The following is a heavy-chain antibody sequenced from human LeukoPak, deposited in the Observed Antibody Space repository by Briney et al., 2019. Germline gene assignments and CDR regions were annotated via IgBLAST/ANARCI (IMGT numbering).Heavy chain of an antibody. Sequence: GASVKVSCKASGYTFTSYAMHWVRQAPGQRLEWMGWINAGNGNTKYSQKFQGRVTITRDTSASTAYMELSSLRSEDTAVYYCARPGERDYHDSSGYYYPGSWFDPWGQGTLVTVSS. CDR2: INAGNGNT. CDR1: GYTFTSYA. V-gene: IGHV1-3*01. J-gene: IGHJ5*02. D-gene: IGHD3-22*01. CDR3: ARPGERDYHDSSGYYYPGSWFDP.